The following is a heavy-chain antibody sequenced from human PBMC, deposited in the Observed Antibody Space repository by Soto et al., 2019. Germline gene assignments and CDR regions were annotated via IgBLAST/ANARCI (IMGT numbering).Heavy chain of an antibody. CDR3: ARGGGYDFRSSQAPPIDV. CDR2: LYYTGST. J-gene: IGHJ6*02. D-gene: IGHD3-3*01. Sequence: PSETLSLTCNVSGGSISDFYWSWIRQSSGKRLEWIGYLYYTGSTNYNPALKSRVTISLDTSKNQFSLKVRSVTAADTAVYYCARGGGYDFRSSQAPPIDVWGQGTTVTVSS. V-gene: IGHV4-59*01. CDR1: GGSISDFY.